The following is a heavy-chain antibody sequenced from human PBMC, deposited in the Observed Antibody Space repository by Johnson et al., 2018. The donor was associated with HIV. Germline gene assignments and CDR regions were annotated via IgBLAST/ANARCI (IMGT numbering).Heavy chain of an antibody. CDR2: IYSGGST. CDR1: GFTFSDYG. Sequence: QVQLVESGGGVVQPGRSLRLSCAVSGFTFSDYGMHWVRQAPGKGLEWVAVIYSGGSTYYADSVKGRFTISRDNSKNTLYLQMNSLRAEDTAVYYCVRDPGWGALDIWGHGTMVTVSS. D-gene: IGHD1-26*01. CDR3: VRDPGWGALDI. V-gene: IGHV3-NL1*01. J-gene: IGHJ3*02.